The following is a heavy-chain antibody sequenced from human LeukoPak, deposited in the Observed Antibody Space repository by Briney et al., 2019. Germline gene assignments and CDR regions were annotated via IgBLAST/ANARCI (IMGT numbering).Heavy chain of an antibody. V-gene: IGHV3-9*03. CDR2: ISWNSGSI. Sequence: GGSLRLSXAASGFTFDDYAMHWVRQSPGKGLEWLSGISWNSGSIGYADSVKGRFTISRDNAKNSLYLQMNSLRAEDMALYYCAKDHGYSYGRGFDYWGQGTLVTASS. D-gene: IGHD5-18*01. CDR1: GFTFDDYA. CDR3: AKDHGYSYGRGFDY. J-gene: IGHJ4*02.